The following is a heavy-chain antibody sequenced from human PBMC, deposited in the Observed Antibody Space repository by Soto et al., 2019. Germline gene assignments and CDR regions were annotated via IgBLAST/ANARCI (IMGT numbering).Heavy chain of an antibody. D-gene: IGHD3-16*01. V-gene: IGHV3-30*18. Sequence: QVQFMQSGGGVVQPGKSLRLSCATSGITFSRYAMHWVRQAPGKRLEWVAVVFFDGNYKNYGDSVKGRFTVSRDSSKNTTYLQMHGLRPEDTAVYYCTKGGTVPFDYWGQGSLVTVSS. CDR1: GITFSRYA. CDR3: TKGGTVPFDY. CDR2: VFFDGNYK. J-gene: IGHJ4*02.